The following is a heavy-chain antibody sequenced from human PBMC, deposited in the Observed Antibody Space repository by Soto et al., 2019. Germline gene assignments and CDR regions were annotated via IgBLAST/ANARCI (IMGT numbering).Heavy chain of an antibody. Sequence: QVQLVQSGAEVKKPGASVKVSCKASGYTFTSYYMHWVRQAPGQGLEWMGIINPSGGSTSYAQKFQGRVTMTGDTSTSTVYMELSSLRSEDTAVYYCASHTIAVAGLRAFVIWGQGTMVTVSS. CDR1: GYTFTSYY. CDR3: ASHTIAVAGLRAFVI. D-gene: IGHD6-19*01. CDR2: INPSGGST. J-gene: IGHJ3*02. V-gene: IGHV1-46*03.